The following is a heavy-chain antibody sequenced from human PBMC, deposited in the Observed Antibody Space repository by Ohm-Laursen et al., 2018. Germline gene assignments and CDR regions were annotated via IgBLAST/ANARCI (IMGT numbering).Heavy chain of an antibody. Sequence: ASVKVSCKPSGYTFTSYDINWVRQATGQGLQWMGWMNPNSGNTGYVQKFQGRVTMTRNTSISTAYMELSSLRSEDTAVYYCARARGNWKRDYYYAMDVWGQGTTVTVSS. CDR2: MNPNSGNT. J-gene: IGHJ6*02. CDR1: GYTFTSYD. V-gene: IGHV1-8*01. D-gene: IGHD1-1*01. CDR3: ARARGNWKRDYYYAMDV.